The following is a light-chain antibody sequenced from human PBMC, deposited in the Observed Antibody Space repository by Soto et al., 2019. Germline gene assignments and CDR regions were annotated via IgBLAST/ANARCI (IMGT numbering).Light chain of an antibody. CDR2: AAS. CDR3: QQSYSSLGFT. Sequence: DIQMTQSPSSLSASVGDRVTITCRASESISNNLNWYQHKPGKAPKDLIYAASSLQSGVPSRFSGSGSGTDFILTITSLQAEDFATYYIQQSYSSLGFTFGPGTKVDL. V-gene: IGKV1-39*01. J-gene: IGKJ3*01. CDR1: ESISNN.